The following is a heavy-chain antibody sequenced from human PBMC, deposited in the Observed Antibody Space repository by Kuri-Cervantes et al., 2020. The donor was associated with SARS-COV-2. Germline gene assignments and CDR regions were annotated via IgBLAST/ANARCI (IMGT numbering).Heavy chain of an antibody. CDR1: GFTFSSYW. V-gene: IGHV3-7*05. CDR3: ARVQDYYSNSQFDY. J-gene: IGHJ4*02. CDR2: IKQDGSEK. Sequence: GESLKISCAASGFTFSSYWMSWVRQAPGKGLEWVANIKQDGSEKYYVGSVKGRFTISRDNAKNSLYLQMNSLRAEDTAVYYCARVQDYYSNSQFDYWGQGTLVTVSS. D-gene: IGHD4-11*01.